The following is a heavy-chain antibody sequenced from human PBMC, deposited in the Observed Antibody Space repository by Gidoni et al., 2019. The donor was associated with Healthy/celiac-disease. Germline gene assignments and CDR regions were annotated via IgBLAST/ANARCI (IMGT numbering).Heavy chain of an antibody. J-gene: IGHJ4*02. D-gene: IGHD6-6*01. CDR3: ARGRSSSSYYFDY. CDR2: ISSSSSYI. Sequence: EVQLVESGGGLVKPGGSRRLACGASGFTCSSYSMNWVRQAPGKGLEWVSSISSSSSYIYYADSVKGRFTISRDNAKNSLYLQMNSLRAEDTAVYYCARGRSSSSYYFDYWGQGTLVTVSS. V-gene: IGHV3-21*01. CDR1: GFTCSSYS.